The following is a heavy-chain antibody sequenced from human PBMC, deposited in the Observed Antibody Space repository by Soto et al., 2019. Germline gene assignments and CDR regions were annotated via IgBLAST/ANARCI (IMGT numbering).Heavy chain of an antibody. CDR2: ISGSGGST. V-gene: IGHV3-23*01. Sequence: PGGSLRLSCAASGFTFSSYAMSWVRQAPGKGLEWVSAISGSGGSTYYADSVKGRFTIPRDNSKNTLYLQMNSLRAEDTAVYYCAKGRITIFGVALDAFDIWGQGTMVTVSS. CDR1: GFTFSSYA. CDR3: AKGRITIFGVALDAFDI. J-gene: IGHJ3*02. D-gene: IGHD3-3*01.